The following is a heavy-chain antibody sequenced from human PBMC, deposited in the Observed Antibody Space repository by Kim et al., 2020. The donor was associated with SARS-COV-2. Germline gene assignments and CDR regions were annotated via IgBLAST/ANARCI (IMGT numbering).Heavy chain of an antibody. CDR3: ASSPRGYSGYDRSWSQSYIDY. V-gene: IGHV4-61*01. J-gene: IGHJ4*02. D-gene: IGHD5-12*01. CDR1: GGSVSSGSYY. Sequence: SETLSLTCTVSGGSVSSGSYYWSWIRQPPGKGLEWIGYIYYSGSTNYNPSLKSRVTISVDTSKNQFSLKLSSVTAADTAVYYCASSPRGYSGYDRSWSQSYIDYWGQGTLVTVSS. CDR2: IYYSGST.